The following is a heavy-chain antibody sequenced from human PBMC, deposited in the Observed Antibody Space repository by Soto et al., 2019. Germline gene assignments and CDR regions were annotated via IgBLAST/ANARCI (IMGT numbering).Heavy chain of an antibody. CDR3: AAAQGTSCGVVRPYY. CDR2: ITGGGGST. CDR1: GFTFSSYA. D-gene: IGHD3-3*01. V-gene: IGHV3-23*01. Sequence: SGGSLRLSCAASGFTFSSYAMSWVRQAPGKGLEWVSAITGGGGSTYYADSVKGRFTISRDNSKNTLYLQMNSLRAEDTAVYYCAAAQGTSCGVVRPYYWGQGTLVTVSS. J-gene: IGHJ4*02.